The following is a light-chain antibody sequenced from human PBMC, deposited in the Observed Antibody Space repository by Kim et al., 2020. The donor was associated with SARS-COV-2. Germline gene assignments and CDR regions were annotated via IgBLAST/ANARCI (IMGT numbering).Light chain of an antibody. Sequence: EIVMTQSPATLSVSPGETATLSCRASHSVSNNLAWYQQKPGQAPRLLIFSASTRATGIPARFSGSGSGTEFTLTISSLQSEDSAAYFCQQYNDWPPITFGQGTRLEIK. CDR1: HSVSNN. V-gene: IGKV3-15*01. CDR2: SAS. CDR3: QQYNDWPPIT. J-gene: IGKJ5*01.